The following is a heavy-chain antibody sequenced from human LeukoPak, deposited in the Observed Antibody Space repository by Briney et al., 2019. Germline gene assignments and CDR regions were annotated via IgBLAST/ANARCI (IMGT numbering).Heavy chain of an antibody. V-gene: IGHV3-48*01. D-gene: IGHD4-23*01. Sequence: GGSLRLSCAASGFTFSSYSMNWVRQAPGKGLEWVSYISSSSSTIYYADSVKGRFTISRDNAKNSLYLQMNSLGAEDTAVYYCARDAFDYGGNGAFDIWGQGTMLTVSS. CDR2: ISSSSSTI. CDR1: GFTFSSYS. CDR3: ARDAFDYGGNGAFDI. J-gene: IGHJ3*02.